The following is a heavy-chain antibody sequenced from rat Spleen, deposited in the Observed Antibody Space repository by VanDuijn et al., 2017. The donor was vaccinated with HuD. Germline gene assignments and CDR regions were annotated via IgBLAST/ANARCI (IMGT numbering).Heavy chain of an antibody. Sequence: QVQLKESGPGLVQPSQTLSLTCTVSGFSLISNSVHWVRQPPGKGLEWMGGLWGDGSTDYNSALKSLPSISRDTSMSQVFLKMNSLQTEDTAIYCCTRPFRWFAYWGQGTLVTVSS. CDR3: TRPFRWFAY. V-gene: IGHV2-1*01. CDR1: GFSLISNS. J-gene: IGHJ3*01. CDR2: LWGDGST.